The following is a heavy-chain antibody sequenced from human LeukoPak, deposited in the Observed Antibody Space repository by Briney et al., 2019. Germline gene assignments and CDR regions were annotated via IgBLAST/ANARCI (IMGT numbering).Heavy chain of an antibody. Sequence: PGGSLRLFCAASGFTFSNAWMSWVRQAPGKGLEWVGRIKSKTDGGTTDYAAPVKGRFTISRDDSKNTLYLQMNSLKTEDTAVYYCTTDTTTADDAFDIWGQGTMVTVSS. CDR2: IKSKTDGGTT. J-gene: IGHJ3*02. CDR3: TTDTTTADDAFDI. V-gene: IGHV3-15*01. CDR1: GFTFSNAW. D-gene: IGHD1-1*01.